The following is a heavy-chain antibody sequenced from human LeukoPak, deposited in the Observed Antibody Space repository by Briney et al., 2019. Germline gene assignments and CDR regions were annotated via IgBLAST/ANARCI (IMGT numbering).Heavy chain of an antibody. Sequence: GGSLRLSCAASGLTFSTYVMNWVRQAPGRGLEGVSTFKGGGDGTYYADSVRGRITVSRDNSRNTLYLQMNFLGVEDTAVYYCANSEFYVSGKYAGLDNWGQGTLVTVSS. CDR1: GLTFSTYV. CDR3: ANSEFYVSGKYAGLDN. J-gene: IGHJ4*02. D-gene: IGHD3-10*01. V-gene: IGHV3-23*01. CDR2: FKGGGDGT.